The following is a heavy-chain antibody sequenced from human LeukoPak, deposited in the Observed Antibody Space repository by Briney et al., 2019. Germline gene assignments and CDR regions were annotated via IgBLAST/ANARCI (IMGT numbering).Heavy chain of an antibody. CDR1: GDSVSSNSAA. CDR2: TYYRSKWYN. Sequence: PSQTLSLTCAISGDSVSSNSAAWNWIRQSPSRGLEWLGRTYYRSKWYNDCAVSVKSRITINPDTSKNQFSLQLNSVTPEDTAVYYCARNTPRGYVHAFDIWGQGTMVTVSS. V-gene: IGHV6-1*01. J-gene: IGHJ3*02. D-gene: IGHD3-16*01. CDR3: ARNTPRGYVHAFDI.